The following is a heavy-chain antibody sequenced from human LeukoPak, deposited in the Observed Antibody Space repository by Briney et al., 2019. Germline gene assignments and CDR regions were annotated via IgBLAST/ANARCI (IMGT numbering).Heavy chain of an antibody. CDR3: ARLRSNKGGSWFDP. V-gene: IGHV4-4*07. J-gene: IGHJ5*02. CDR2: IYTSGST. Sequence: SETLSLTCTVSGGSISSYYWSWIRQPAGKGLEWIGRIYTSGSTNYNPSLKSRVTMSIDTSKNQFSLKLSSVTAADTAVYYCARLRSNKGGSWFDPWGQGTLVTVSS. CDR1: GGSISSYY. D-gene: IGHD1-26*01.